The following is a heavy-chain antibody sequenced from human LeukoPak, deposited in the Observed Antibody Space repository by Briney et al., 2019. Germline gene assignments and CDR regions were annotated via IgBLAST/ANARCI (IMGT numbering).Heavy chain of an antibody. CDR1: GFTFNNYA. J-gene: IGHJ5*02. CDR2: ISGSGGST. D-gene: IGHD4-17*01. V-gene: IGHV3-23*01. CDR3: AKTTRDFMTTVSNWFDP. Sequence: GGSLRLSCAASGFTFNNYAMSWVRQAPGKGLEWVSTISGSGGSTNYADSVKGRFTISRDNSRNTLYLQMNSLRAEDTAIYYCAKTTRDFMTTVSNWFDPWGQGTLVTVSS.